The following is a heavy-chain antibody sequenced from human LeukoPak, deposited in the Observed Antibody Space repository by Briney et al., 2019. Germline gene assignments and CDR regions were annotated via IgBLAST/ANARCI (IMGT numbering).Heavy chain of an antibody. Sequence: PSETLSLTCTVSGGSISSHYCSWIRQPPGKGLEWIGYIYYSGSTNYNPSLKSRVTISVDTSKNQFSLKLSSVTAADTAVYYCARAPSSSWFWGWFDPWAREPWSPSPQ. CDR1: GGSISSHY. D-gene: IGHD6-13*01. V-gene: IGHV4-59*11. J-gene: IGHJ5*02. CDR3: ARAPSSSWFWGWFDP. CDR2: IYYSGST.